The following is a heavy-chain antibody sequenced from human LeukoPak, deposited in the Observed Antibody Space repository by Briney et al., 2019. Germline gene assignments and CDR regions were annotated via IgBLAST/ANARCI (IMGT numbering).Heavy chain of an antibody. J-gene: IGHJ3*02. CDR3: ARGMTYYDSSGVDAFDI. Sequence: GGSLRLSCAASGFTFSGYAIHWVRQAPGKGLEWVAVISYDGRNKYYADSVKGRFTISRDNAKNSLYLQMNSLRAEDTAVYYCARGMTYYDSSGVDAFDIWGQGTMVTVSS. CDR1: GFTFSGYA. CDR2: ISYDGRNK. D-gene: IGHD3-22*01. V-gene: IGHV3-30*04.